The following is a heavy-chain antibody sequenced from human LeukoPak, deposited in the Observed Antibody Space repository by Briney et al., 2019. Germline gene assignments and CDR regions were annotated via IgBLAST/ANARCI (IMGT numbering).Heavy chain of an antibody. J-gene: IGHJ3*01. CDR2: IYSGGGT. D-gene: IGHD3-10*02. CDR1: GFTVGNNF. V-gene: IGHV3-66*02. CDR3: GRDVGP. Sequence: GGSLRLSCTASGFTVGNNFLTWVRQAPVKGLEWVSLIYSGGGTHYADSVRGRFTISRDNSKNTLFLQMNSLRGDDTAVYYCGRDVGPWGQGTMVTVSS.